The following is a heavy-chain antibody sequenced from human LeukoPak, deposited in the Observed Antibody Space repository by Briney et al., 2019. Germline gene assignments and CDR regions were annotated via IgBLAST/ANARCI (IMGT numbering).Heavy chain of an antibody. CDR3: ARDNSVGDYAWWFDP. J-gene: IGHJ5*02. V-gene: IGHV1-46*01. CDR2: INPSGTTT. Sequence: ASVKVSCKASGYTFTTHYMHWVRQAPGQGLEWMELINPSGTTTNYAQKFRGGVTMTRDLSTSTDYMELSSLRSDDTAVYFCARDNSVGDYAWWFDPWGQGTLVTVSS. CDR1: GYTFTTHY. D-gene: IGHD1-26*01.